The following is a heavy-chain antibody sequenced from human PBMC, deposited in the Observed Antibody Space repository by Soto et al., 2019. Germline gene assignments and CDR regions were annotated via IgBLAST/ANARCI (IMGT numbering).Heavy chain of an antibody. Sequence: SVKVSCEASGGTFSSYAISWVRQAPGQGLEWMGGIIPIFGTANYAQKFQGRVTITADESTSTAYMELSSLRSEDTAVYYCARVGDGSGSYTHTPFYYYGMDVWGQGTTVTV. CDR2: IIPIFGTA. J-gene: IGHJ6*02. V-gene: IGHV1-69*13. CDR1: GGTFSSYA. D-gene: IGHD3-10*01. CDR3: ARVGDGSGSYTHTPFYYYGMDV.